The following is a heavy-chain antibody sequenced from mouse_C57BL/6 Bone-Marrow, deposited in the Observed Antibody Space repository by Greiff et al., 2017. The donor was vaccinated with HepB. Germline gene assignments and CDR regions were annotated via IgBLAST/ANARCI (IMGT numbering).Heavy chain of an antibody. V-gene: IGHV1-82*01. CDR1: GYAFSSSW. CDR3: ARGLLRFAY. CDR2: IYPGDGDT. J-gene: IGHJ3*01. Sequence: QVQLKESGPELVKPGASVKISCKASGYAFSSSWMNWVKQRPGKGLEWIGRIYPGDGDTNYNGKFRGKATLTADKSSSTTYMQLNSLTSEDSAFYLCARGLLRFAYWGQGTLVTVSA. D-gene: IGHD1-1*01.